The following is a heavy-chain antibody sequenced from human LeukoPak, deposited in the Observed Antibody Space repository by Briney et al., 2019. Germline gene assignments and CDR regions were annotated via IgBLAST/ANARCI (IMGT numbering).Heavy chain of an antibody. D-gene: IGHD2-2*01. CDR2: IIPILGIA. CDR1: GYTFTGYY. Sequence: SVKVSCKASGYTFTGYYMHWVRQAPGQGLEWMGRIIPILGIANYAQKFQGRVTITADKSTSTAYMELSSLRSEDTAVYYCARAYCSSTSCLAKYYYGMDVWGQGTTVTVSS. J-gene: IGHJ6*02. CDR3: ARAYCSSTSCLAKYYYGMDV. V-gene: IGHV1-69*04.